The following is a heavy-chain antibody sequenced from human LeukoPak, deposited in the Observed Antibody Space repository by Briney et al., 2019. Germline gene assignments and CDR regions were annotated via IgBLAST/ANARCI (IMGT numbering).Heavy chain of an antibody. CDR3: ASAAGPFDN. J-gene: IGHJ4*02. CDR1: GFTFSSYG. D-gene: IGHD6-13*01. Sequence: HPGGSLRLSCVASGFTFSSYGMHWVRQAPGKGPEWVAVTWFDGSNKYYADSVKGRFTISRDNSKNTLYLEMNNLRAEDTAVYYCASAAGPFDNWGQGTLVTVSS. CDR2: TWFDGSNK. V-gene: IGHV3-33*01.